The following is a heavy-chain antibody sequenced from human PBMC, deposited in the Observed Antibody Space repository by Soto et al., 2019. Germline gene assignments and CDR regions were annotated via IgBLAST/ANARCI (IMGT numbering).Heavy chain of an antibody. V-gene: IGHV4-59*01. CDR2: IYYSGST. Sequence: SETLSLTCTVSGGSISSYYWSWIRQPPGKGLEWIGYIYYSGSTNYNPSLKSRVTISVDTSKNQSSLKLSSVTAADTAVYYCARSDSSGYYPYYFDYWGQGTLVTVSS. J-gene: IGHJ4*02. D-gene: IGHD3-22*01. CDR1: GGSISSYY. CDR3: ARSDSSGYYPYYFDY.